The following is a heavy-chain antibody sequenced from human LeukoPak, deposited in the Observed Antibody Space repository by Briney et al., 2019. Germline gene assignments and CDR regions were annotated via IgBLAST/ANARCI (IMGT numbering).Heavy chain of an antibody. CDR3: ATWVGTTLIFDY. Sequence: SVKVSCKASGGTFSSYAISWVRQAPGQGLEWMGGIIPIFGTANYAQKFQGRVTITADESTSTAYMELSSLRSEDTAVYYCATWVGTTLIFDYWGQGTLVTVSS. V-gene: IGHV1-69*13. J-gene: IGHJ4*02. CDR2: IIPIFGTA. D-gene: IGHD2-21*02. CDR1: GGTFSSYA.